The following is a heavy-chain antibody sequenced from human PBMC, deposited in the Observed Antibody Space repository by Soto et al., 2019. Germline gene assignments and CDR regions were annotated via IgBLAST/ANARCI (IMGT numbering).Heavy chain of an antibody. CDR1: GGTLRTSA. D-gene: IGHD5-12*01. Sequence: QVQLVQSGAEVKKPGSSVKVSCKTSGGTLRTSAISWVRQAPGQGLEWMGGIMPIFPTPDYAQNFQGRVTITADESTSTAYMELSSLRPEDTAVYYCASDKDRLQLGGNYYYIMDVWGQGTTVTVSS. CDR3: ASDKDRLQLGGNYYYIMDV. CDR2: IMPIFPTP. J-gene: IGHJ6*02. V-gene: IGHV1-69*12.